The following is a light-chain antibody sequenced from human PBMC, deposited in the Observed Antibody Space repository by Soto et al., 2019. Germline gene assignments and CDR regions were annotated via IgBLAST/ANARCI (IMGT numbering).Light chain of an antibody. CDR1: SSNIGAGYD. Sequence: QYVLTQPPSVSGAPGQRVTISCTGSSSNIGAGYDVHWYQQLPGTAPKLLIYGNSNRPSGVPDRFSGYKSGTSASLAITGLQAEDEADYYCQSYDSSLSGVVFGGGTKVTVL. CDR2: GNS. J-gene: IGLJ2*01. V-gene: IGLV1-40*01. CDR3: QSYDSSLSGVV.